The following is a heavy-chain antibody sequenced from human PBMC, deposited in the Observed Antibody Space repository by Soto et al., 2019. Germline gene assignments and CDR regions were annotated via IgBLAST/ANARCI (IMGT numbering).Heavy chain of an antibody. D-gene: IGHD5-18*01. Sequence: QVQLVQSGAEVKKPGSSVKVSCKASGGTFNTYVVNWVRQSPGQGLEWMGGIIPIFGKANYAQKFQGRVTITADKSTSTAYMELSSLRSEDTAVYYCARDVDTAMVGGDYWGQGTLVTVSS. CDR3: ARDVDTAMVGGDY. CDR1: GGTFNTYV. CDR2: IIPIFGKA. J-gene: IGHJ4*02. V-gene: IGHV1-69*06.